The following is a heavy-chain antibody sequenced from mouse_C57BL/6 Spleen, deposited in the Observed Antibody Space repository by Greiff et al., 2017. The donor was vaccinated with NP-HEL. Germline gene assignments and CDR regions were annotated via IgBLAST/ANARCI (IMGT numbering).Heavy chain of an antibody. CDR2: INPNYGTT. V-gene: IGHV1-39*01. J-gene: IGHJ2*01. CDR3: ARGYGSSYPYYFDY. D-gene: IGHD1-1*01. Sequence: EVKLQESGPELVKPGASVKISCKASGYSFTDYNMNWVKQSNGKSLEWIGVINPNYGTTSYNQKFKGKATLTVDQSSSTAYMQLNSLTSEDSAVYYCARGYGSSYPYYFDYWGQGTTLTVSS. CDR1: GYSFTDYN.